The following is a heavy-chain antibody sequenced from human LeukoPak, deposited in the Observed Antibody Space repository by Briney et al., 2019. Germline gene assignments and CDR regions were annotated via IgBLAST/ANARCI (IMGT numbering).Heavy chain of an antibody. CDR1: GFTFGSYG. CDR2: ISYDGSNK. V-gene: IGHV3-30*18. J-gene: IGHJ6*02. D-gene: IGHD2-2*01. Sequence: GGSLRLSCAASGFTFGSYGMHWVRQAPGKGLEWVAVISYDGSNKYYADSVKGRFTISRDNSKNTPYLQMNSLRAEDTAVYYCANTGPSAAINYYNYYGMDVWGQGTTVTVSS. CDR3: ANTGPSAAINYYNYYGMDV.